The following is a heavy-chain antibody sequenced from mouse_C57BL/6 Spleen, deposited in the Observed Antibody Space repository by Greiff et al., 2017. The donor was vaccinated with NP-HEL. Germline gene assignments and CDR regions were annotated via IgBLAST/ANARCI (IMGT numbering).Heavy chain of an antibody. CDR3: ARPVDWYFDV. D-gene: IGHD1-1*02. Sequence: DVMLVESGGGLVKPGGSLKLSCAASGFTFSSYTMSWVRQTPEKRLEWVATISGGGGNTYYPDSVKGRFTISRANAQTTLYLQRSSLRSEDTALYYCARPVDWYFDVWGTGTTVTVSS. CDR2: ISGGGGNT. J-gene: IGHJ1*03. V-gene: IGHV5-9*01. CDR1: GFTFSSYT.